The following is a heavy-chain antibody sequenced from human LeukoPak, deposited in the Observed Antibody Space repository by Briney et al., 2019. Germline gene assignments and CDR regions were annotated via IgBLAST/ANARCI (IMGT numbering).Heavy chain of an antibody. Sequence: SETLSLTCTVSGGSISSYYWSWIRQPPGKGLEWSGYIYYSGSTNYSPSLKSRVTISVDTSKNQFSLKLSSVTAADTAVYYRARGGYRSYYDSSGKSSFDYWGQGTLVTVSS. V-gene: IGHV4-59*01. CDR3: ARGGYRSYYDSSGKSSFDY. D-gene: IGHD3-22*01. CDR2: IYYSGST. J-gene: IGHJ4*02. CDR1: GGSISSYY.